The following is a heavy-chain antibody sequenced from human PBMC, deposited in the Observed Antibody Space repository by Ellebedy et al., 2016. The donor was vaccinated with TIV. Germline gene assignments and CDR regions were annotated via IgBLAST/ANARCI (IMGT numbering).Heavy chain of an antibody. CDR2: IIPIFGTA. CDR1: GGTFSSYA. CDR3: ASTTNIAVAGTGVDYFDY. V-gene: IGHV1-69*13. D-gene: IGHD6-19*01. Sequence: SVKVSCXASGGTFSSYAISWVRQAPGQGLEWMGGIIPIFGTANYAQKFQGRVTITADESTSTAYMELSSLRSEDTAVYYCASTTNIAVAGTGVDYFDYWGQGTLVTVSS. J-gene: IGHJ4*02.